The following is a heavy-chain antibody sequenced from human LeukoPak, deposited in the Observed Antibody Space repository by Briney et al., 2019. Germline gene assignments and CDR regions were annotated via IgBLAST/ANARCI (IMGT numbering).Heavy chain of an antibody. CDR3: ARGRLRYFDWLSVHYFDY. CDR1: GGSFSGYY. Sequence: SETLSLTXAVYGGSFSGYYWSWIRQPPGKGLEWIGEINHSGSTNYNPSLKSRVTISVDTSKSQFSLKLSSVTAADTAVYYCARGRLRYFDWLSVHYFDYWGQGTLVTVSS. D-gene: IGHD3-9*01. CDR2: INHSGST. V-gene: IGHV4-34*01. J-gene: IGHJ4*02.